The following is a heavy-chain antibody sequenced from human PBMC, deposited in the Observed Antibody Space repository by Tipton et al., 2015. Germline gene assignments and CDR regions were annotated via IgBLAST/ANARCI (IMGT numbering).Heavy chain of an antibody. CDR3: ATVLGTFFPA. V-gene: IGHV3-53*01. CDR2: IYPGGNT. J-gene: IGHJ5*02. D-gene: IGHD3-16*01. Sequence: SLRLSCVVSGLTVGSNYMSWVRQAPGKGLEWVSIIYPGGNTYYADSVKGRFTISKDTSKKSLYLQMDSLRADDSALYYCATVLGTFFPAWGQGSLVTVSS. CDR1: GLTVGSNY.